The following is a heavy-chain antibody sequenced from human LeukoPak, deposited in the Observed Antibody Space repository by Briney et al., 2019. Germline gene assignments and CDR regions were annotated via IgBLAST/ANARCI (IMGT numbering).Heavy chain of an antibody. CDR1: GGSISSSSYY. CDR3: ARPFGFNGLDP. D-gene: IGHD3-16*01. Sequence: SETLSLTCTVSGGSISSSSYYWGWIRQPPGKGLEWIGSIYYSGSTYYNPSLKSRVTISVDTSKNQFSLKLSSVTAADTAVYYCARPFGFNGLDPWGQGTLVTVSS. CDR2: IYYSGST. J-gene: IGHJ5*02. V-gene: IGHV4-39*07.